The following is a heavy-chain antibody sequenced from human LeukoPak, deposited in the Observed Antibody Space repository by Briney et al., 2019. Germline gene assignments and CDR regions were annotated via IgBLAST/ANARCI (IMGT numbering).Heavy chain of an antibody. CDR1: GGSFSGYY. J-gene: IGHJ5*02. V-gene: IGHV4-34*01. D-gene: IGHD6-6*01. CDR3: ARGYSSSSYNWFDP. CDR2: INHSGST. Sequence: SETLSLTCAVYGGSFSGYYWSWIRQPPGKGLEWIGEINHSGSTNYNPSLKSRVTISVDTSKNQFSLKLSSVTAADTAVYYSARGYSSSSYNWFDPWGQGTRVTVSS.